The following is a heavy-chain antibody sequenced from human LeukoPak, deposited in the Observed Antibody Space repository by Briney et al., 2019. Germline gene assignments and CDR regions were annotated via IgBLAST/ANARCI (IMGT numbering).Heavy chain of an antibody. J-gene: IGHJ4*02. CDR1: GFTFNRYV. Sequence: PGGSLRLSCAASGFTFNRYVMHWVRLPPGKGLDWVAFISSGGSETYYADSVKGRFTISRDNSKNTLFLQMNSLTTEDTGVYYCAKSGGRNDFNYWGQGTLVIVSS. CDR2: ISSGGSET. CDR3: AKSGGRNDFNY. V-gene: IGHV3-30*02. D-gene: IGHD1-1*01.